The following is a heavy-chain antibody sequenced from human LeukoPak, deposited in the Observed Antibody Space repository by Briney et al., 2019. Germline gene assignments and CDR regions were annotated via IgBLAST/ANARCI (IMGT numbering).Heavy chain of an antibody. V-gene: IGHV3-21*01. CDR3: ARDPENLFTMIVHDVFDI. Sequence: GSLRLSCAASGFSFSSYNMNWVRQTPGKGLEWVSSITSSSTYTFYADSVKGRFTISRDNARNSLYLQMNSLRAEDTAVYYCARDPENLFTMIVHDVFDIWGQGTMVTVSS. CDR1: GFSFSSYN. D-gene: IGHD3-22*01. CDR2: ITSSSTYT. J-gene: IGHJ3*02.